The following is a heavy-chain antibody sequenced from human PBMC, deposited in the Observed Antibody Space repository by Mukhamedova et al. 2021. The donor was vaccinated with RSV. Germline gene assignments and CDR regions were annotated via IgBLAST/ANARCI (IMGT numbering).Heavy chain of an antibody. CDR2: ISYDGSNK. J-gene: IGHJ4*02. CDR3: AKERENGYSYGYYFDY. D-gene: IGHD5-18*01. V-gene: IGHV3-30*18. Sequence: VRQAPGKGLEWVAVISYDGSNKYYADSVKGRFTISRDNSKNTLYLQMNSLRAEDTAVYYCAKERENGYSYGYYFDYWGQGTLVT.